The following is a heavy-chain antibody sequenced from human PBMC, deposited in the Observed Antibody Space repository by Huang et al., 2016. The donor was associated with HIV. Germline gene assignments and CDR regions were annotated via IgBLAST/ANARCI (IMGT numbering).Heavy chain of an antibody. D-gene: IGHD4-17*01. V-gene: IGHV1-8*01. CDR2: MNPKSGHT. CDR3: VRGTRYGDYGLRHYYYYMDV. Sequence: QVQLVQSGAEVQTPGASVKVSCKASGYTFSSHDVNWVRQAPGQGRGWMGWMNPKSGHTGYSQKFQGRVNITRSTSITTADMELSSLRSADTAVYYCVRGTRYGDYGLRHYYYYMDVWGKGTTVTVSS. CDR1: GYTFSSHD. J-gene: IGHJ6*03.